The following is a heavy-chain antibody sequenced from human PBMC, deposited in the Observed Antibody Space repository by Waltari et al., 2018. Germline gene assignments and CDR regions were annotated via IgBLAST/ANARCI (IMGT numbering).Heavy chain of an antibody. CDR3: ARGRDGYKNVLLYYFDY. Sequence: QVQLQQWGAGLLKPSETLSLTCAVYGGSFSGYYWSWIRQPPGKGLEWIGEINHSGSTNYNPSLKSRVTISVDTSKNQFSLKLSSVTAADTAVYYCARGRDGYKNVLLYYFDYWGQGTLVTVSS. D-gene: IGHD5-12*01. CDR2: INHSGST. V-gene: IGHV4-34*01. CDR1: GGSFSGYY. J-gene: IGHJ4*02.